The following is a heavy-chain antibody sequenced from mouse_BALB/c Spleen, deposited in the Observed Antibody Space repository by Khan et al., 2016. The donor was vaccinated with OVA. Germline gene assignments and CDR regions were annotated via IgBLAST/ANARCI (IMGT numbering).Heavy chain of an antibody. Sequence: EVELVESGPGLVKPSQSLSLTCTVTGYSITSDYAWNWIRQFPGNTLEWMGYISYSGSTNYNPSLKSRISITRDTSKNQFILHLNSVTTEDTATYYCARDGSRYNYAMDYWGQGTSVTVSS. V-gene: IGHV3-2*02. J-gene: IGHJ4*01. CDR3: ARDGSRYNYAMDY. D-gene: IGHD2-3*01. CDR1: GYSITSDYA. CDR2: ISYSGST.